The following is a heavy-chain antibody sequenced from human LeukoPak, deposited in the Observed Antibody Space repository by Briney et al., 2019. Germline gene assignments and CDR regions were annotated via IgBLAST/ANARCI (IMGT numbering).Heavy chain of an antibody. CDR3: ARRPGTMVRGVTPDY. J-gene: IGHJ4*02. D-gene: IGHD3-10*01. CDR1: GGSISSSSYY. CDR2: IYYSGST. V-gene: IGHV4-39*01. Sequence: SETLSLTCTVSGGSISSSSYYWGWIRQPPGKGLEWIGSIYYSGSTYYSPSLKSRVTISVDTSKNQFSLKLSSVTAADTAVYYCARRPGTMVRGVTPDYWGQGTLVTVSS.